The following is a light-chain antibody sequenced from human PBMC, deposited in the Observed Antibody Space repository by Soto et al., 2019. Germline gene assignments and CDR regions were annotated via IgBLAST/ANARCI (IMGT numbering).Light chain of an antibody. J-gene: IGLJ2*01. V-gene: IGLV2-23*01. CDR3: WSYAGSSTLV. Sequence: QSALTQPASVSGSPGQSITISCTGTSSDVGSYNLVSWYQHHPGKAPKLMIFEDSKRPSGVSNRFSGSKSGNMASLTISGRQAEDEADYYCWSYAGSSTLVFGGGTKLTVL. CDR1: SSDVGSYNL. CDR2: EDS.